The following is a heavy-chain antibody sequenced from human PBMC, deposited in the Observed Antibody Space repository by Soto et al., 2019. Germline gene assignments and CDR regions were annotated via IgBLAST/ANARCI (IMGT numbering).Heavy chain of an antibody. V-gene: IGHV4-4*02. D-gene: IGHD6-19*01. Sequence: PSETLSLTCAVSGGSISSSNWWSWVRQPPGKGLEWIGEIYHSGSTNYNPSLKSRVTISVDKSKNQFSLKLSSVTAADTAVYYCAREVAVAGTRGGIDYWGQGTLVTVSS. CDR3: AREVAVAGTRGGIDY. J-gene: IGHJ4*02. CDR2: IYHSGST. CDR1: GGSISSSNW.